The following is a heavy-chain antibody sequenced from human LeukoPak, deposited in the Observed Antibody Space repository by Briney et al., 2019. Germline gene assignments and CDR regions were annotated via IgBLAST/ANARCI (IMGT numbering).Heavy chain of an antibody. Sequence: GGSLRLSCAASGFTFSSYSMNWVRQAPGKGLEWVSYISSSSGTIYYADSVKGRFTISGDNAKNSLYLQMNSLRVEDTAVYYCARRAYSPSDFDYWGQGTLVTVSS. D-gene: IGHD5-18*01. CDR2: ISSSSGTI. CDR1: GFTFSSYS. V-gene: IGHV3-48*01. J-gene: IGHJ4*02. CDR3: ARRAYSPSDFDY.